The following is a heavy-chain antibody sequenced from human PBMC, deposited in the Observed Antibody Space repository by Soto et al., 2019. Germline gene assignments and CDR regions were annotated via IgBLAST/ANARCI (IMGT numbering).Heavy chain of an antibody. D-gene: IGHD1-26*01. J-gene: IGHJ4*02. CDR2: ISGSGGST. CDR1: GFTFSIYA. Sequence: EVQLLESGGGLVQPGGSLRLSCAASGFTFSIYAMSWVRQAPGKGLEWVSGISGSGGSTYYAGSVKGRFTISRDNSKNTLYLQMNSLRAEDTAVYYCAKEEGGGATAFVYWGQGTLVTVSS. CDR3: AKEEGGGATAFVY. V-gene: IGHV3-23*01.